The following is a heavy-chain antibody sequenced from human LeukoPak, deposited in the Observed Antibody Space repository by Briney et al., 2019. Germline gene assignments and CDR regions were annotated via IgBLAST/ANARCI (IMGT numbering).Heavy chain of an antibody. Sequence: SQTLSLTCVISGDSVARNGTTWNWIRQSPSRGLEWLGRTYYRSKWYNDYAVSVKSRIDITPDTSKNHFSLQLNSVTPDDTAFYYCAGTWFGEFSDAFDTWGQGTTVTVSS. J-gene: IGHJ3*02. CDR1: GDSVARNGTT. CDR3: AGTWFGEFSDAFDT. CDR2: TYYRSKWYN. D-gene: IGHD3-10*01. V-gene: IGHV6-1*01.